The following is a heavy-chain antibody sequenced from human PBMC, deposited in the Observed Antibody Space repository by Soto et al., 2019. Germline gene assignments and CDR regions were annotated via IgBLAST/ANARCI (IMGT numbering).Heavy chain of an antibody. CDR3: AKDGGGKYTVGLIYYFDY. CDR1: GFTFSIYG. CDR2: ISFDGSNK. Sequence: QVQLVESGGGVVQPGRSLRLSCAASGFTFSIYGMHWVRQAPGKGLEWVAVISFDGSNKYYADSLKGRYTISRDNSKNTLDHHMNTHRPEHPDLYYCAKDGGGKYTVGLIYYFDYWGQGTLVTVSS. V-gene: IGHV3-30*18. D-gene: IGHD2-21*01. J-gene: IGHJ4*02.